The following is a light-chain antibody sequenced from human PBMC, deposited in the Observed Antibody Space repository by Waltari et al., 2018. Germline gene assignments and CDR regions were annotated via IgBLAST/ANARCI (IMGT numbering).Light chain of an antibody. CDR1: QSLLHFNGYIY. V-gene: IGKV2-28*01. CDR2: FAS. J-gene: IGKJ3*01. CDR3: MQALQSVT. Sequence: DIVMTQSPLSLSVTPGAPACISCRSSQSLLHFNGYIYLDWYLQKPGQSPQLLIYFASNRPSVVPDRFSGSGSGTDFTLKISRVEAEDVGFYYCMQALQSVTFGPGTKVDIK.